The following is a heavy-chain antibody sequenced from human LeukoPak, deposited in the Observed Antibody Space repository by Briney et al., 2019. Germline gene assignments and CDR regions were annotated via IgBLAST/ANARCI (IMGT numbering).Heavy chain of an antibody. CDR1: GFTFSDYY. V-gene: IGHV3-11*01. Sequence: KTGGSLRLSCAASGFTFSDYYMSWIRQAPGKGLEWVSYISSSGSTIYYADSVKGRFTISRDNAKNSLYLQMNSLRAEDTAVYYCARERRWGYYFDYWGQGTLVTVSS. CDR2: ISSSGSTI. CDR3: ARERRWGYYFDY. D-gene: IGHD3-16*01. J-gene: IGHJ4*02.